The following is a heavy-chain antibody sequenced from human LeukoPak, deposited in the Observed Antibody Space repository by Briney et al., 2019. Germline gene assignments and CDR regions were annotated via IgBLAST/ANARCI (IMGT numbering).Heavy chain of an antibody. V-gene: IGHV3-30*03. CDR3: ARDFKTRGSYYRYYYYYMDV. CDR2: ISYDGSNK. D-gene: IGHD1-26*01. CDR1: GFTFSTYN. J-gene: IGHJ6*03. Sequence: GGSLRLSCAASGFTFSTYNMNWVRQAPGKGLEWVAVISYDGSNKYYADSVKGRFTISGDNSKNTLYLQMNSLRAEDTAVYYCARDFKTRGSYYRYYYYYMDVWGKGTTVTVSS.